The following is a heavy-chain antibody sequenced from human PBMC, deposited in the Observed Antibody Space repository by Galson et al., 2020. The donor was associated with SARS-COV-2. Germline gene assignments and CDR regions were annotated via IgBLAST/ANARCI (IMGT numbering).Heavy chain of an antibody. CDR2: IDWDADT. CDR1: GFSLSATGMC. CDR3: ARVRYYFDY. V-gene: IGHV2-70*11. Sequence: SGPTLVKPTQTLTLTCTFSGFSLSATGMCVNWIRQPPGKALEWLARIDWDADTHYNTSLKTRLTISKDTSKNQVVLTMTNMDPEDTATYFCARVRYYFDYWGQGTLITVSS. J-gene: IGHJ4*02.